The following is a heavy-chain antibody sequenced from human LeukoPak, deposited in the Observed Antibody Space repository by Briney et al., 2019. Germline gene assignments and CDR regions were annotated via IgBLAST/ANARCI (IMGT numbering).Heavy chain of an antibody. Sequence: SETLSLTCTVSGGSISSYYWSWIRQPPGKGLEWIGYIYYSGSTNYNPSLKSRVTISVDTSKNQFSLKLSSVTAADTAVYYCARTAASAGNWFDPWGQGTLVTVSS. D-gene: IGHD2-15*01. V-gene: IGHV4-59*01. CDR2: IYYSGST. CDR1: GGSISSYY. J-gene: IGHJ5*02. CDR3: ARTAASAGNWFDP.